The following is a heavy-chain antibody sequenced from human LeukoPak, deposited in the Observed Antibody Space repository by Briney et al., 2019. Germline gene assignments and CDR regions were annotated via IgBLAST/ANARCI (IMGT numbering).Heavy chain of an antibody. J-gene: IGHJ3*02. CDR1: GGSINSYY. V-gene: IGHV4-59*01. CDR3: ARGGILRSDAFDI. Sequence: SETLSLTCTVSGGSINSYYWSWIRQPPGKGLEWIGYIYYSGSTTYNPSLKSRVTISVDPSKNQFSLNLSSVTAADTAVYYCARGGILRSDAFDIWGQGTMVTVSS. D-gene: IGHD5-12*01. CDR2: IYYSGST.